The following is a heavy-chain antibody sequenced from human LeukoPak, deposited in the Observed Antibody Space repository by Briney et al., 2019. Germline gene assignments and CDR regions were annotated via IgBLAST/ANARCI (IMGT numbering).Heavy chain of an antibody. CDR1: GGSISSSSYY. CDR2: IYYSGST. J-gene: IGHJ6*03. CDR3: ARSRITMVRGVTRYYYYYYMDV. Sequence: SETLSLTCTVSGGSISSSSYYWGWIRQPPGKGLEWIGSIYYSGSTYYNPSLKSRVTISVDTSKNQFSLKLSSVTAADTAVYYCARSRITMVRGVTRYYYYYYMDVWGKGTTVTVSS. V-gene: IGHV4-39*07. D-gene: IGHD3-10*01.